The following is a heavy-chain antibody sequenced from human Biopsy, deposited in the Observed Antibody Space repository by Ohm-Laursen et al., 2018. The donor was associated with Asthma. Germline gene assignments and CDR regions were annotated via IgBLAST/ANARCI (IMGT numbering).Heavy chain of an antibody. CDR2: INSVFGTP. V-gene: IGHV1-69*13. D-gene: IGHD2-2*01. CDR3: ARKAGSCISRTCYSLDF. J-gene: IGHJ4*02. Sequence: GASVKVSCKSLGGTFNTYVIGWVRQAPGQGLEWMGGINSVFGTPTYPQKFQDRVTITADDSTSTVYMELSSLRSEDAAVYYCARKAGSCISRTCYSLDFWGQGTLVTVSS. CDR1: GGTFNTYV.